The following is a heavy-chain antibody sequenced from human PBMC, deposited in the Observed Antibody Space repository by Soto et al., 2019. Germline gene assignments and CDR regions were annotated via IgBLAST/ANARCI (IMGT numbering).Heavy chain of an antibody. Sequence: PGGSLRLSCAASGFTFDSYAMTWVRQAPGKGLEWVSAISGSGDSTYYADSVKGRFTISRDNSKNTLYLQMNSLRAEDTAVYYCAKVFSASDYWGQGTLVTVSS. V-gene: IGHV3-23*01. CDR1: GFTFDSYA. CDR2: ISGSGDST. D-gene: IGHD3-10*01. CDR3: AKVFSASDY. J-gene: IGHJ4*02.